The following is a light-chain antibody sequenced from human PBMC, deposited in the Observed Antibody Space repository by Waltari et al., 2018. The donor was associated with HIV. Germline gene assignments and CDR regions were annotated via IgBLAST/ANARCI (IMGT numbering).Light chain of an antibody. CDR1: GANVEGAYD. CDR3: ASWDDALSSWL. Sequence: QSVLTQPPAVSWAPGRRVTISRTKSGANVEGAYDVHRFQQVPGTAPKLLIHGNVNRPSGVPDRFSGSRSGTSASLVISGLRSDDEADYFCASWDDALSSWLFGGGTKLTVL. J-gene: IGLJ6*01. CDR2: GNV. V-gene: IGLV1-40*01.